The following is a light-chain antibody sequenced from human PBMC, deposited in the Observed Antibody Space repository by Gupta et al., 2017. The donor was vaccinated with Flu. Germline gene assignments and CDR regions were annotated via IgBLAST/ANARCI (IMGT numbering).Light chain of an antibody. J-gene: IGKJ2*01. CDR2: DAS. V-gene: IGKV3-11*01. CDR1: QTSSNF. CDR3: QQRSGRPMFT. Sequence: EIVLTPSPSTLSLSPGETATLSCRASQTSSNFLAWYQKRPGQAPRLLMYDASHRAAGIAVRFTGSGSATDFTLTISSLVPEDFATYYCQQRSGRPMFTFGQGTKLEIK.